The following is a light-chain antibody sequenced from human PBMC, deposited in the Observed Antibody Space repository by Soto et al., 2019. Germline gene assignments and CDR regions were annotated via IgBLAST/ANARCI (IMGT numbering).Light chain of an antibody. V-gene: IGLV2-11*01. Sequence: QSALTQPRSVSGSPGQSVTISCTGTSSDVGGYNYVSGYQQHQGKAPKLMIYDVIKRPSGVPDRFSGSKSGNTASLTISGLQAEDEADYYCCSYAGSSYVFGTGTKLTVL. CDR1: SSDVGGYNY. J-gene: IGLJ1*01. CDR2: DVI. CDR3: CSYAGSSYV.